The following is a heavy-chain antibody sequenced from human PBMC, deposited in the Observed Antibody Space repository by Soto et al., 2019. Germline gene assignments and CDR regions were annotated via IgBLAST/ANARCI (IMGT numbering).Heavy chain of an antibody. V-gene: IGHV4-59*01. Sequence: PSETVSLTCTFSCGSIISYYWSWIRQPPGKGLEWIGYIYYSGSTNYNPSLKSRVTISVDTSKNQFSLKLSSVTAADTAVYYCAREGPYCSSTSCYWGGMDVWGQGTTVTVSS. CDR2: IYYSGST. J-gene: IGHJ6*02. CDR1: CGSIISYY. D-gene: IGHD2-2*01. CDR3: AREGPYCSSTSCYWGGMDV.